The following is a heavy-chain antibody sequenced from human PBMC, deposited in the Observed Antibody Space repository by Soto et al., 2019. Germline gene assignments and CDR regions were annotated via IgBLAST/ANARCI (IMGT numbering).Heavy chain of an antibody. CDR3: ARVTIAADAFDI. CDR1: GGSISSYY. CDR2: IYYSGST. Sequence: SETLSLTCTVSGGSISSYYWSWIRQPPGKGLEWIGYIYYSGSTNYNPSLKSRVTISVDTSKNQFSLKLSSVTAADTAVYYCARVTIAADAFDIWGQGTMVTVSS. V-gene: IGHV4-59*01. D-gene: IGHD6-13*01. J-gene: IGHJ3*02.